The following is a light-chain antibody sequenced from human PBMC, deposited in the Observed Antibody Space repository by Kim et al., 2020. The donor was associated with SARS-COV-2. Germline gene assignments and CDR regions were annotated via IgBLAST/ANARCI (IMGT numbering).Light chain of an antibody. CDR3: NSRDRNVDQFP. J-gene: IGLJ2*01. Sequence: GALVPTVRSPCQGDSLRSYDTSWYPPQAGQAPLLVIFGKINRPAGMPDRFARSWAGETASLTITGAQAEEEADYYCNSRDRNVDQFPFGGGTKQTVL. V-gene: IGLV3-19*01. CDR2: GKI. CDR1: SLRSYD.